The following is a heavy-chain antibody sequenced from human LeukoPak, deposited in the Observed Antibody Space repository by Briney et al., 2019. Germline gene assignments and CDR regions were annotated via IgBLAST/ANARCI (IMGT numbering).Heavy chain of an antibody. CDR2: IYHSGST. CDR1: GFTFSSYAM. CDR3: ARRKYYYDSSGSGDLDY. J-gene: IGHJ4*02. D-gene: IGHD3-22*01. Sequence: PGGSLRLSCAASGFTFSSYAMSWVRQAPGKGLEWIGEIYHSGSTNYNPSLKSRVTISVDKSKNQFSLKLSSVTAADTAVYYCARRKYYYDSSGSGDLDYWGQGTLVTVSS. V-gene: IGHV4-4*02.